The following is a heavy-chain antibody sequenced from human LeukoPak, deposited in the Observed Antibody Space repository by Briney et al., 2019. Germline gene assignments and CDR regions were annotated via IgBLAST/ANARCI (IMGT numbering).Heavy chain of an antibody. J-gene: IGHJ4*02. V-gene: IGHV4-39*02. CDR3: AREEYNYGLHYFDF. Sequence: SETLSLTCTVSGGPISTDSHYWGWIRQPPGKGLEWIGIIYYSGSTYYEPSLKSRVTISIDTSKNQFSLKLTSVSAADTAVYYCAREEYNYGLHYFDFWGQGTLVTVSS. CDR2: IYYSGST. CDR1: GGPISTDSHY. D-gene: IGHD5-18*01.